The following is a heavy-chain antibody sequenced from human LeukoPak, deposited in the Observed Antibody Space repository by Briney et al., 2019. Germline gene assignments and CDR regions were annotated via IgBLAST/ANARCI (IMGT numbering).Heavy chain of an antibody. CDR3: ARDSLSTGFDY. Sequence: PSQTLSLTCTVSGGSIRRDTYYWSWIRQPAGKGLEWIGRIYPSGNTKYNPSLKSRVTLSIDTSKNQFSLKLSSVTAADTAVYYCARDSLSTGFDYWGQGSLVTVSS. CDR1: GGSIRRDTYY. D-gene: IGHD1-14*01. CDR2: IYPSGNT. V-gene: IGHV4-61*02. J-gene: IGHJ4*02.